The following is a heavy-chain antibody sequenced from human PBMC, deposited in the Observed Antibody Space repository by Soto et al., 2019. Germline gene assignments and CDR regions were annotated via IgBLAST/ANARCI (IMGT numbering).Heavy chain of an antibody. J-gene: IGHJ3*02. Sequence: QVQLVESGGGLVKPGGSLRLSCAASGFTFSDYYMSWIRQAPGQGLEWVSYIGSSSSYTNYADAVKGRFTIPRDSAKNYQYMQNDSVRAEDEAVYYCARGADILTGSDAFDIWGQGKIVTLSS. CDR2: IGSSSSYT. D-gene: IGHD3-9*01. V-gene: IGHV3-11*05. CDR3: ARGADILTGSDAFDI. CDR1: GFTFSDYY.